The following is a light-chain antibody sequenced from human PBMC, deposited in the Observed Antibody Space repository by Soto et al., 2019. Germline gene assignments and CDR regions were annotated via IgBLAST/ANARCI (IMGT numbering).Light chain of an antibody. CDR3: QQYYSYYWT. J-gene: IGKJ1*01. V-gene: IGKV1-5*01. CDR1: QTISSW. Sequence: DIQMTQSPSTLSGSVGDRVTITCRASQTISSWLAWYQQKPGKAPKLLIYAASTLQSGVPSRFSGSGSGTDFTLTISCLQSEDFATYYCQQYYSYYWTFGQGTKVDIK. CDR2: AAS.